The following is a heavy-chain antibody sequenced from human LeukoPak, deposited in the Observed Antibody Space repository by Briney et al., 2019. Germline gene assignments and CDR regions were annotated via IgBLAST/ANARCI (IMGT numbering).Heavy chain of an antibody. CDR1: GFTFSSYW. CDR3: ASGRYSYGYLPEEHIDY. V-gene: IGHV3-74*01. D-gene: IGHD5-18*01. Sequence: GGSLRLSCAASGFTFSSYWMHWVRQAPGKGLVWVSRINSDGSSTSYADSVKGRFTISRDNAKNSLYLQMNSLRAEDTAVYYCASGRYSYGYLPEEHIDYWGQGTLVTVSS. CDR2: INSDGSST. J-gene: IGHJ4*02.